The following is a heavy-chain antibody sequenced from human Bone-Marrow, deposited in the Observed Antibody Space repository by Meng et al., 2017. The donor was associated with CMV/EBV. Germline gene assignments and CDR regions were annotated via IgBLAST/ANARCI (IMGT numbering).Heavy chain of an antibody. CDR2: ISWNSGSI. CDR3: ARYPFGGEYYGMDV. Sequence: GGSLRLSCAASGFTFDDYAMHWVRQAPGKGLEWVSGISWNSGSIGYADSVKGRFTISRDNAKNSLYLQMNSLRAEDTAVYYCARYPFGGEYYGMDVWGQGTTVTVSS. J-gene: IGHJ6*02. V-gene: IGHV3-9*01. D-gene: IGHD3-16*01. CDR1: GFTFDDYA.